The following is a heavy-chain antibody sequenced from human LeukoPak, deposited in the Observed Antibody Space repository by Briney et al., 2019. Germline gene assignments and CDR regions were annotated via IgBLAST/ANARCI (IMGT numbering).Heavy chain of an antibody. CDR2: IRSKANRYAT. CDR3: TSDYYDSSGYYSGFDY. Sequence: GGSLRLSCAASGFTFSGSAMHWVRQASGKGLEWVGRIRSKANRYATAYAASVKGRVTISRDDSKNTAYLQMNSLKTEDTAVYYCTSDYYDSSGYYSGFDYWGQGTLVTVSS. CDR1: GFTFSGSA. J-gene: IGHJ4*02. V-gene: IGHV3-73*01. D-gene: IGHD3-22*01.